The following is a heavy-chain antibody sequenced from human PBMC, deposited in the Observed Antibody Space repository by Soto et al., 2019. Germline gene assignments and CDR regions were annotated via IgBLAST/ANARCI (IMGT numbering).Heavy chain of an antibody. D-gene: IGHD6-19*01. V-gene: IGHV3-23*01. Sequence: GSLRLSCAASGFTFSTHAMSWVRQAPGKGLEWVSSISSGGTTTFYAASVEGRFTISRDKSKNTLYLQMNSLRADDTAVYYCAREGGSIGGWFGRKFDSWGQGTQVTVSS. CDR3: AREGGSIGGWFGRKFDS. J-gene: IGHJ4*02. CDR2: ISSGGTTT. CDR1: GFTFSTHA.